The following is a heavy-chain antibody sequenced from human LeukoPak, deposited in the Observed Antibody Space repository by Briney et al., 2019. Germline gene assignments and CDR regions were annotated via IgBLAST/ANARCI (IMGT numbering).Heavy chain of an antibody. CDR3: ARQSTVIKGVGYYYYCMDV. Sequence: PSETLSLTCTVSGGSISSYYWSWIRQPAGKGLEWIGRIYTSGSTNYNPSLKSRVTMSVDTSKNQFSLKLSSVTAADTAVYYCARQSTVIKGVGYYYYCMDVWGKGTTVTVSS. CDR2: IYTSGST. J-gene: IGHJ6*03. V-gene: IGHV4-4*07. D-gene: IGHD4-17*01. CDR1: GGSISSYY.